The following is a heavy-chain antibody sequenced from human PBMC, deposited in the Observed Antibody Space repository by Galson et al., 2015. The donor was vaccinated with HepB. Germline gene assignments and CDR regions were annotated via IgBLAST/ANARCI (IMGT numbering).Heavy chain of an antibody. CDR1: GFTFSNAW. CDR3: TTEGIVVTH. D-gene: IGHD2-15*01. CDR2: IKGKTDGGTT. Sequence: SLRLSCAASGFTFSNAWMSWVRQAPGKGLEWVGRIKGKTDGGTTDYAAPVKGRFTISRDDSKNTLYLQMNSLKTEDTAVYYCTTEGIVVTHWGQGTLVTVSS. V-gene: IGHV3-15*01. J-gene: IGHJ4*02.